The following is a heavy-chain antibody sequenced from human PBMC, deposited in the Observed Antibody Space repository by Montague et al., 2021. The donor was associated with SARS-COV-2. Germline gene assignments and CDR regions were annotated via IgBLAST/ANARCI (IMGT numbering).Heavy chain of an antibody. CDR3: ARGVYYDNTGYYSDYYYNMDV. D-gene: IGHD3-22*01. CDR2: IFHSGRT. V-gene: IGHV4-59*01. Sequence: SETLSLTCTVSGGSIDSFYWSWTRRPPGKGLEWIGCIFHSGRTYYNPSLRSRVSMSVDTSKNQVSLRLSSLTAADTAVYYCARGVYYDNTGYYSDYYYNMDVWGQGTTVTVSS. J-gene: IGHJ6*02. CDR1: GGSIDSFY.